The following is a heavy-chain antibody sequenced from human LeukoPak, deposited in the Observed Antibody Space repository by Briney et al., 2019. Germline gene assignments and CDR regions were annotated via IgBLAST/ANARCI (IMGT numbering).Heavy chain of an antibody. V-gene: IGHV3-23*01. CDR1: GFSLNNYA. CDR3: AKASSSWYSDFDY. CDR2: ISASGGTT. Sequence: GGSVKLSCAASGFSLNNYAMNWARQATGKGLEWVSAISASGGTTYNSDSVKGRFTISRDSAKNTLYLQINSLRAEDSAVCYCAKASSSWYSDFDYWGRGTLVTVSS. J-gene: IGHJ4*02. D-gene: IGHD6-13*01.